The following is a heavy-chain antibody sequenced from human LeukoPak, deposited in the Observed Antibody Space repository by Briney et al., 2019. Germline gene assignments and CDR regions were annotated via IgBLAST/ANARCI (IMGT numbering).Heavy chain of an antibody. Sequence: SETLSLTCTVSGRSISSYYCSWIRQPPGEGLEWIGFIYYSGSTNYNPSLKSRVTISVDTSKTQFSLKLSSVTAADTAVYYCARVTYYYDSSGYSWFDPWGQGTLVTVSS. V-gene: IGHV4-59*01. J-gene: IGHJ5*02. CDR3: ARVTYYYDSSGYSWFDP. CDR2: IYYSGST. CDR1: GRSISSYY. D-gene: IGHD3-22*01.